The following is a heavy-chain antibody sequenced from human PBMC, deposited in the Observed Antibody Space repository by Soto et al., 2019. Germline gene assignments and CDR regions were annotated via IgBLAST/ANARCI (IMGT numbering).Heavy chain of an antibody. CDR3: AASIFYYGMDV. V-gene: IGHV5-51*01. Sequence: VESLEISCTGSGYTFTNYWIGWVRQMPGKGLEWMGIIYPGDSDTKYNPSFQGQVTISADKSITTTYLQWSSLKASDTAIYYCAASIFYYGMDVWGQGTTVTVSS. J-gene: IGHJ6*02. CDR2: IYPGDSDT. CDR1: GYTFTNYW.